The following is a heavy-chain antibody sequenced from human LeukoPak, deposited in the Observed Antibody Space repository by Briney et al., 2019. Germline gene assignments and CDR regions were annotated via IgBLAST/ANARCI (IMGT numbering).Heavy chain of an antibody. V-gene: IGHV1-2*06. D-gene: IGHD2-2*02. J-gene: IGHJ6*02. CDR2: INPNSGGT. Sequence: ASVKVSCKASGYTFTGYYMHWVRQAPGQGLEWMGRINPNSGGTNYAQKFQGRVTMTRDTSISTAYMELSRLRSDDTAVYYCARDQLLYGDYYGMDVWGQGTTVTVSS. CDR3: ARDQLLYGDYYGMDV. CDR1: GYTFTGYY.